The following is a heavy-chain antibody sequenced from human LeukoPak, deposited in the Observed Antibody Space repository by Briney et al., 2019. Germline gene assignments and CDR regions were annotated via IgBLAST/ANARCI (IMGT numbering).Heavy chain of an antibody. CDR3: AKDRSYIVGATDFDY. J-gene: IGHJ4*02. CDR1: GFTFSSYG. V-gene: IGHV3-30*02. D-gene: IGHD1-26*01. Sequence: GGSLRLSCATSGFTFSSYGMHWVRQAPGKGLEWVAFIRYDGSYKYYADSVKGRFTISRDNSKNTLYLQMNSLRAEDTAVYYCAKDRSYIVGATDFDYWGQGTLVTVSS. CDR2: IRYDGSYK.